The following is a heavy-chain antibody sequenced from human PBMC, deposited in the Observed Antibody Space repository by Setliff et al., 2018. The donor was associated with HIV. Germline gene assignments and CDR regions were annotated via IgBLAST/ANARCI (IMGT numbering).Heavy chain of an antibody. CDR2: IDYSGSA. V-gene: IGHV4-31*03. D-gene: IGHD3-10*01. Sequence: ASETLSLTCSVSGGSISSGIHYWNWIRQHPGKGLEWIGYIDYSGSAYYNPSLESRITISLDRSQNQFSLDLSSVTAADTAVYYCATADNFGSGTFLPFDYFDIWGQGTMVTVSS. J-gene: IGHJ3*02. CDR1: GGSISSGIHY. CDR3: ATADNFGSGTFLPFDYFDI.